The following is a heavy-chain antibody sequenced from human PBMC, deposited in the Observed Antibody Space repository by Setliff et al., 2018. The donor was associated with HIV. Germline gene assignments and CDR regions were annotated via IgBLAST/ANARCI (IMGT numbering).Heavy chain of an antibody. V-gene: IGHV4-34*01. CDR2: INHSGNT. J-gene: IGHJ4*02. CDR3: ASTRIKIWFFHY. D-gene: IGHD5-18*01. CDR1: GGSFSTYY. Sequence: SETLSLTCAVYGGSFSTYYWTWIRQPPGKGLEWIGEINHSGNTDYNPSLKSRVTISVDASKSQFSLSLSSVTAADTAVYYCASTRIKIWFFHYWGQGTPVAVSS.